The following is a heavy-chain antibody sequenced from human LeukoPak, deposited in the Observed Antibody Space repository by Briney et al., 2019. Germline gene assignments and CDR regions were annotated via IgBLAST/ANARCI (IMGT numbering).Heavy chain of an antibody. CDR3: ARVVPALSNWFDP. CDR1: GYTFTSYG. CDR2: ISAYNGNT. J-gene: IGHJ5*02. Sequence: ASVEVSCKASGYTFTSYGISWVRQAPGQGLEWMGWISAYNGNTNYAQKFQGRVTMTRDTSISTAYMELSRLRSDDTAVYYCARVVPALSNWFDPWGQGTLVTVSS. V-gene: IGHV1-18*01. D-gene: IGHD2-2*01.